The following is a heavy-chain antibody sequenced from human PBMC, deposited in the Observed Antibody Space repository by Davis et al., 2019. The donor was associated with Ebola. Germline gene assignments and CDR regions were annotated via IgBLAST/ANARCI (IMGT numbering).Heavy chain of an antibody. CDR2: IDTGNGGT. Sequence: PGGSLRLSCAASGFTVDSKQMNWVRRAPGKGLECVSVIDTGNGGTHYADSVKGRFTVSRDTSRNTLFLQMTSLRVEDTAVYYCARTHDSGWPRYYYYGIDVWGQGTTVTVSS. V-gene: IGHV3-66*01. J-gene: IGHJ6*02. D-gene: IGHD6-19*01. CDR1: GFTVDSKQ. CDR3: ARTHDSGWPRYYYYGIDV.